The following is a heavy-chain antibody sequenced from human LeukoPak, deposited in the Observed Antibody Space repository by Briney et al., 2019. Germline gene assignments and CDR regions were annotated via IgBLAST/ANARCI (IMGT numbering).Heavy chain of an antibody. V-gene: IGHV3-23*01. CDR2: ISGSGGST. J-gene: IGHJ4*02. CDR3: ATGDGDFGDPFDY. Sequence: GGSLRLSCAASGFTFSSYAMSWVRQAPGKGLEWVSAISGSGGSTYYADSVKGRFTISRDNSKNTLYLQMNSLRAEDTALYYCATGDGDFGDPFDYWGQRTLVTVSS. D-gene: IGHD4-17*01. CDR1: GFTFSSYA.